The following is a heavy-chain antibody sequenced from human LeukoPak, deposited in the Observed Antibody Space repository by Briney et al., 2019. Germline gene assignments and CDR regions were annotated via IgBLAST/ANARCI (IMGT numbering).Heavy chain of an antibody. V-gene: IGHV4-59*11. J-gene: IGHJ4*02. D-gene: IGHD3-3*01. CDR1: GGSINSHY. CDR2: ISYSGST. Sequence: SETLSLTCTVSGGSINSHYWSWIRQPPGKGLQWIGFISYSGSTSYNPSLMSRVTISVDTSKNQFSLKLNSVTAADTALYFCARSYDDFWSGFYSDFWGQGALVTVSS. CDR3: ARSYDDFWSGFYSDF.